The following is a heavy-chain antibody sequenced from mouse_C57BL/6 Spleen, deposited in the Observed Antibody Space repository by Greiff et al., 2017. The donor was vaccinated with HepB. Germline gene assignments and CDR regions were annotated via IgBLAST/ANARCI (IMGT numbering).Heavy chain of an antibody. J-gene: IGHJ2*01. V-gene: IGHV1-66*01. Sequence: VQLQESGPELVKPGASVKISCKASGYSFTSYYIHWVKQRPGQGLEWIGWIYPGSGNTKYNEKFKGKATLTADTSSSTAYMQLSSLTSEDSAVYYCASPLDSSGYYFDYWGQGTTLTVSS. CDR1: GYSFTSYY. D-gene: IGHD3-2*02. CDR3: ASPLDSSGYYFDY. CDR2: IYPGSGNT.